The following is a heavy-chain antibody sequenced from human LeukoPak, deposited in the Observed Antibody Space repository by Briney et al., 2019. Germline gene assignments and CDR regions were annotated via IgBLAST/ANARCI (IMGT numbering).Heavy chain of an antibody. J-gene: IGHJ4*02. V-gene: IGHV1-18*01. CDR3: ARDTEDSSGYLSTTPFDY. Sequence: ASVKVSCKASGYTFTSYGISWVRQAPGQGLEWMGWISAYNGNTNYAQRLQGRVTMTTDTSTSTAYMELRSLRSDDTAVYYCARDTEDSSGYLSTTPFDYWGQGTLVTVSS. CDR2: ISAYNGNT. CDR1: GYTFTSYG. D-gene: IGHD3-22*01.